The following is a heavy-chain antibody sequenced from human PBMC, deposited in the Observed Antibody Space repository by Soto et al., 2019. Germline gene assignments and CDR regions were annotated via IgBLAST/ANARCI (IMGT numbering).Heavy chain of an antibody. CDR2: INHSGST. CDR3: ARGWGRIFDY. Sequence: QVPLQQWGAGLLKPSETLSLTCAVYGGSFSGYYWNWIRQPPGKGLEWIGEINHSGSTNYNPSLKSRVPISVDTSKNQFSLKLSSVPAADTAVYYCARGWGRIFDYWGQGTLVTVSS. V-gene: IGHV4-34*01. J-gene: IGHJ4*02. CDR1: GGSFSGYY. D-gene: IGHD7-27*01.